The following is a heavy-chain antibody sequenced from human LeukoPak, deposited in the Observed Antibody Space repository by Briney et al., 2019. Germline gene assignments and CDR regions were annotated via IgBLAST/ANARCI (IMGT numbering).Heavy chain of an antibody. Sequence: SETLSLTCTVSGAGGSISRYSWTWIRQPPGKGLEWIGYIQNSGSTNYNPSLKSRVTMSVDTSNNQFSLKLTSVTAADTAVYYCARLEHCGGDCYEFDYWGQGNLVTVSS. J-gene: IGHJ4*02. CDR2: IQNSGST. CDR3: ARLEHCGGDCYEFDY. D-gene: IGHD2-21*02. CDR1: GAGGSISRYS. V-gene: IGHV4-59*08.